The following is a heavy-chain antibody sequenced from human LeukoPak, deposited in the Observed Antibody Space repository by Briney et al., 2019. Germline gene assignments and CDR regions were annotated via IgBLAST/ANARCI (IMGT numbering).Heavy chain of an antibody. CDR3: ARVTMIVPGSWFDP. Sequence: SETLSLTCAVYGGSFSGYYWSWIRQPPGKGLEWIGEINHSGSTNYNPSLKSRVTISVDTSKNQFSLKLSSVTAADTAAYYCARVTMIVPGSWFDPWGQGTLVTVSS. CDR2: INHSGST. J-gene: IGHJ5*02. D-gene: IGHD3-22*01. CDR1: GGSFSGYY. V-gene: IGHV4-34*01.